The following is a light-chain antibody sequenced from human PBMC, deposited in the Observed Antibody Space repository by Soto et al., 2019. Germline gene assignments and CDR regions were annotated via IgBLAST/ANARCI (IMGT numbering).Light chain of an antibody. J-gene: IGKJ4*01. CDR2: AAS. CDR3: KTYNNWQLT. Sequence: IVMTQSPATLSVSPWERATRSSMASQSVSSNLAWYQQKPGQAPRLLIYAASRRATGIPDRFSGSRSGAEFTLTIKSMQPEDFAVYYCKTYNNWQLTCGGGHKGDI. CDR1: QSVSSN. V-gene: IGKV3D-15*01.